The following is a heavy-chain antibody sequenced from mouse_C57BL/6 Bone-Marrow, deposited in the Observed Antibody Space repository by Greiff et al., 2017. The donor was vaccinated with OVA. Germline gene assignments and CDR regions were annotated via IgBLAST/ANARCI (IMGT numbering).Heavy chain of an antibody. D-gene: IGHD1-1*01. CDR1: GFTFSSYA. V-gene: IGHV5-4*03. Sequence: EVKLVESGGGLVKPGGSLKLSCAASGFTFSSYAMSWVRQTPEKRLEWVATISDGGSYTYYPDNVQGRFTISRDNAKNNLYLQMSHLKSEDTAMYYCARVPLRSFFDYWGQGTTLTVSS. J-gene: IGHJ2*01. CDR2: ISDGGSYT. CDR3: ARVPLRSFFDY.